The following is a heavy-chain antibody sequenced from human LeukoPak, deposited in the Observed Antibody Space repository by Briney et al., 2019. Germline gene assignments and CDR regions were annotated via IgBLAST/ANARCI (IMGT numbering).Heavy chain of an antibody. CDR3: ASTTYSSSWSYYYYYGMDV. CDR2: IYTSGST. V-gene: IGHV4-4*07. CDR1: GGSISSYY. Sequence: SETLSLTCTVSGGSISSYYWSWIRQPAGKGLEWIGRIYTSGSTNYDPSLKSRVTMSVDTSKNQFSLKLSSVTAADTAVYYCASTTYSSSWSYYYYYGMDVWGQGTTVTVSS. J-gene: IGHJ6*02. D-gene: IGHD6-13*01.